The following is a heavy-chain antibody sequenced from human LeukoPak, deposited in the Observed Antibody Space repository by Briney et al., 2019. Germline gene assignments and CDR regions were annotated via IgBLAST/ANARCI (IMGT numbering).Heavy chain of an antibody. J-gene: IGHJ4*02. Sequence: PAGSLRLSCAASGFTFSSYDMHWIRQATGKGLEWVSAIGTAGNTYYPGSVKGRFTISRENAKNTFYLQMNSLTAADTAVYYCARGPTHCSSTSCPPQLFDYWGQGTLVTVSS. D-gene: IGHD2-2*01. CDR1: GFTFSSYD. CDR2: IGTAGNT. CDR3: ARGPTHCSSTSCPPQLFDY. V-gene: IGHV3-13*01.